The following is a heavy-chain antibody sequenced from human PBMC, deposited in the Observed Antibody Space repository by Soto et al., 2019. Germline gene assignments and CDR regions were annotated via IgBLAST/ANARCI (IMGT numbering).Heavy chain of an antibody. CDR2: IYPGDSDT. Sequence: GESLKISCKGSGYSFTSYWIGWVRQMPGKGLEWMGIIYPGDSDTRYSPSFQGQVTISADKSISTAYLQWSGLKASDTAMYYCARRGEMIDPSENYFDYWGQGTLVTVSS. CDR1: GYSFTSYW. CDR3: ARRGEMIDPSENYFDY. D-gene: IGHD3-22*01. V-gene: IGHV5-51*01. J-gene: IGHJ4*02.